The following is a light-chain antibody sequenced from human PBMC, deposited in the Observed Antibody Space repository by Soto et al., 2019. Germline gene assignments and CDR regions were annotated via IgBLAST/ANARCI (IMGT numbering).Light chain of an antibody. CDR1: SSNIGSDY. CDR2: MNN. CDR3: AAWDDSLRGYV. Sequence: QSVLTQPPSASGTPGQRVTISCSGSSSNIGSDYVYWYQQVPGTAPKLLIYMNNQRPSGVPDRFSGSKSGTSASLAISGLRSEDEANYYCAAWDDSLRGYVFGTGTKLTVL. J-gene: IGLJ1*01. V-gene: IGLV1-47*01.